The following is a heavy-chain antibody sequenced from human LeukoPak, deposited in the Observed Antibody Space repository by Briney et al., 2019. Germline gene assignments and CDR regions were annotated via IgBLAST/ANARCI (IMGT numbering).Heavy chain of an antibody. D-gene: IGHD2-2*01. CDR1: GFMFSDHW. V-gene: IGHV3-7*01. Sequence: GGSLRLSCAASGFMFSDHWMSWVRQAPGKGPEWVANINAHGSQQYSVDSLKGRFTVSRDNAKKSLYLRMNDVRAEDTAVYFCVKWGPYCSTYYCPALESWGQGTLVTVSS. CDR2: INAHGSQQ. CDR3: VKWGPYCSTYYCPALES. J-gene: IGHJ4*02.